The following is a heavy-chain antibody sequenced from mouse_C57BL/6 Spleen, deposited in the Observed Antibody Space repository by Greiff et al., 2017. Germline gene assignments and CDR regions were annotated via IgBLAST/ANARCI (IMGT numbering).Heavy chain of an antibody. V-gene: IGHV1-20*01. Sequence: VQLQQSGPELVKPGDSVKISCKASGYSFTGYFMNWVMQSHGKSLEWIGRINPYNGDTFYNQKFKGKATLTVDKSSSTAHMELRSLTSEDSAVYYCAREPIYYYGSRDFDYWGQGTTLTVSS. J-gene: IGHJ2*01. D-gene: IGHD1-1*01. CDR1: GYSFTGYF. CDR3: AREPIYYYGSRDFDY. CDR2: INPYNGDT.